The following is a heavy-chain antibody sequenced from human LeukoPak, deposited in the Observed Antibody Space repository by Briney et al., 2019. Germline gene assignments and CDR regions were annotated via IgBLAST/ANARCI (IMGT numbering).Heavy chain of an antibody. V-gene: IGHV1-8*03. D-gene: IGHD3-22*01. Sequence: ASVKVSCKASGYTFTSYDINWVRQATGQGFERMGWMNPNSGNTGYAQKFQGRVTIARNTSISTAYMELSSLRSEDTAVYYCARDSYYDSNWFDPWGQGTLVTVSS. CDR2: MNPNSGNT. CDR3: ARDSYYDSNWFDP. J-gene: IGHJ5*02. CDR1: GYTFTSYD.